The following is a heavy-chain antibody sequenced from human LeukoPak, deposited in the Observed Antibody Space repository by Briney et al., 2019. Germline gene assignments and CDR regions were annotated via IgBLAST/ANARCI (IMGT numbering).Heavy chain of an antibody. CDR2: INPSSGAT. J-gene: IGHJ4*02. CDR3: ATYSGSYSTYY. D-gene: IGHD1-26*01. Sequence: ASVNVSFKASGYIFTGYYLHWVRQAPGQGLAWMAWINPSSGATHYAPKFQGRVTLTSDTSINAAYLELSGLSSADTPVYYCATYSGSYSTYYWGQGTLVTVSS. CDR1: GYIFTGYY. V-gene: IGHV1-2*02.